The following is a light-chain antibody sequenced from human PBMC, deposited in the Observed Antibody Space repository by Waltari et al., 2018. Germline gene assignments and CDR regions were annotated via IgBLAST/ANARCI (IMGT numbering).Light chain of an antibody. V-gene: IGLV2-14*03. CDR2: DFN. Sequence: QSALSQPASVSGSPGQSITISRTGSSSDVGGDDSVSWYQDHPGQAPKVIIYDFNNRPSGVSDRFSGSKSGNTASLTISGLQAEDEANYYCCSQSSYNGVIFGGGTKLTVL. CDR3: CSQSSYNGVI. J-gene: IGLJ2*01. CDR1: SSDVGGDDS.